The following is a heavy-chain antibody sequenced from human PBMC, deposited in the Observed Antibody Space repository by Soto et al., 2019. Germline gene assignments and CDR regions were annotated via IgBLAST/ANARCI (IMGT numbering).Heavy chain of an antibody. J-gene: IGHJ6*03. D-gene: IGHD2-2*01. CDR3: ARGVTVPGSYYFYYMDV. CDR2: MSPNSGHT. V-gene: IGHV1-8*01. CDR1: GYTFTSYD. Sequence: ASVKVSCKASGYTFTSYDINWVRQATGQGLEWMGWMSPNSGHTGYAQKFQGRVSMTRKTSIRTAYMGLGSLRSEDTAVYYCARGVTVPGSYYFYYMDVWGRGTTVTVSS.